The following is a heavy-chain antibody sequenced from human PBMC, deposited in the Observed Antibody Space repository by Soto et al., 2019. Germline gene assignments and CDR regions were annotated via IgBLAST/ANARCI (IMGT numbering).Heavy chain of an antibody. CDR3: ARRASR. J-gene: IGHJ3*01. CDR1: GFTFSSSE. Sequence: GGSLRLSCAVSGFTFSSSEMYWVRQAPGKGLECISYIHPSGQPIFYADSVKGRFTISRDNANNSLFLQMNSLRAEDTAVYYCARRASRWGQGTMVTVSS. D-gene: IGHD1-26*01. V-gene: IGHV3-48*03. CDR2: IHPSGQPI.